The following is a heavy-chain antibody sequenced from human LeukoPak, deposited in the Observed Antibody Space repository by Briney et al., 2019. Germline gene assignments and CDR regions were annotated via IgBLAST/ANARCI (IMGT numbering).Heavy chain of an antibody. CDR1: GGSISSSSYH. Sequence: SESLSLTCTVTGGSISSSSYHWVWIRQAPGKELEWIRSIYYSGRTYYNPSLKRLVTISVDTSKNQFSLKLSSVTAADTAVYFCARASIVATIPGGMDVWGQGTMVTVSS. V-gene: IGHV4-39*07. D-gene: IGHD5-12*01. CDR2: IYYSGRT. J-gene: IGHJ6*02. CDR3: ARASIVATIPGGMDV.